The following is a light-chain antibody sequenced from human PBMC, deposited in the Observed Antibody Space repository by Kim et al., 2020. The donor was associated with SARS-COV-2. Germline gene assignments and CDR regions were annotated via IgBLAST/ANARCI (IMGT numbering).Light chain of an antibody. CDR1: SGSIASNF. V-gene: IGLV6-57*04. J-gene: IGLJ3*02. CDR2: DDK. Sequence: NFMLTQPHAVSESPGKTVTISCTRSSGSIASNFVHWYQQRPGSAPTTVIYDDKQRPSGVPDRFSGSIDSSSNSAALTISGLQTEDEADYYCQSYDASLMFGGGTQLTVL. CDR3: QSYDASLM.